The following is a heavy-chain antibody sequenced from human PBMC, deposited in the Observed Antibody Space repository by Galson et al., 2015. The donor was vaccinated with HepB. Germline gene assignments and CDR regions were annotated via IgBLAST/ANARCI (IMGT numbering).Heavy chain of an antibody. CDR1: GFTFSSYS. D-gene: IGHD3-16*01. V-gene: IGHV3-21*01. CDR2: ISSSSSYI. CDR3: ARVGGLGPGAFDI. Sequence: SLRLSCAASGFTFSSYSMNWVRQAPGKGLEWVSSISSSSSYIYYADSVKGRFTISRDNAKNSLYLQMNSLRAEDTAVYYCARVGGLGPGAFDIWGQGTMVTVSS. J-gene: IGHJ3*02.